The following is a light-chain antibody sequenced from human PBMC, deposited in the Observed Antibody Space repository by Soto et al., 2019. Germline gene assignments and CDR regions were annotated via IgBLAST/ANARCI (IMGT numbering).Light chain of an antibody. CDR1: QSVSSY. CDR2: DAS. J-gene: IGKJ1*01. CDR3: QQRSNWPPT. V-gene: IGKV3-11*01. Sequence: EIVLTQSPATLSLSPGERATLACRASQSVSSYLAWYQQNPGQAPRLLIYDASNRATGIPARFSGIGSGTDFTLTIISLEPEDCAVYYCQQRSNWPPTFGQGTKVEIK.